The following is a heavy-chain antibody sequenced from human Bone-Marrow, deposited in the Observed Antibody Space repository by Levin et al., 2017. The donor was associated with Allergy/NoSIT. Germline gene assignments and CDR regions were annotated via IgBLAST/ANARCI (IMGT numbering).Heavy chain of an antibody. Sequence: PGGSLRLSCKASGYNFNTYWIAWVRQMPGKGLEWMGIIYPGDSDVRYSPSFQGQVTISADKSISTAYLQWSTLKASDTAMFYCARQTGNYFDYWGQGTLVTVSP. CDR2: IYPGDSDV. V-gene: IGHV5-51*01. D-gene: IGHD3-10*01. CDR3: ARQTGNYFDY. J-gene: IGHJ4*02. CDR1: GYNFNTYW.